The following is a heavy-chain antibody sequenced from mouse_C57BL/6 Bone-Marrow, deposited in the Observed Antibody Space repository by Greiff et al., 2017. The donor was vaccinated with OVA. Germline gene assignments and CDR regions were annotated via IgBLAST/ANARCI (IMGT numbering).Heavy chain of an antibody. Sequence: EVKLMESGGGLVKPGGSLKLSCAASGFTFSDYGMHWVRQAPEKGLEWVAYISSGSSTIYYADTVKGRFTISRDNAKNTLFLQMTSLRSEETAMYYCARINYWYCDVWGTGTTVTVSS. CDR1: GFTFSDYG. J-gene: IGHJ1*03. V-gene: IGHV5-17*01. CDR3: ARINYWYCDV. CDR2: ISSGSSTI.